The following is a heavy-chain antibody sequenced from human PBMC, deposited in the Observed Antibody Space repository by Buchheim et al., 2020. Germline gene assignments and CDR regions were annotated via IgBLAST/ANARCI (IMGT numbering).Heavy chain of an antibody. D-gene: IGHD3-22*01. CDR1: VGSISSSSYY. CDR3: AREEYYYDSSGLEYGMDV. J-gene: IGHJ6*02. Sequence: QLQLQESGPGLVKPSETLSLTCTVSVGSISSSSYYWGWIRQPPGKGLEWIGCIHYSGSTYYNPSLRSRVTISVDTPRNKFSLKLSSVTAADTAVYYCAREEYYYDSSGLEYGMDVWGQGTT. V-gene: IGHV4-39*07. CDR2: IHYSGST.